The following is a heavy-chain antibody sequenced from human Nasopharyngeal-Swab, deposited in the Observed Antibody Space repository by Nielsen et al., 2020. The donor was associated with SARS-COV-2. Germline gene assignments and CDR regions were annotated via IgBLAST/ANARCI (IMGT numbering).Heavy chain of an antibody. J-gene: IGHJ2*01. D-gene: IGHD3-22*01. Sequence: GESLKISCAASGFTFSSYAMSWVRQAPGKGLEWVAVISYDGSNKYYADSVKGRFTISRDNSKNTLYLQMNSLRAEDTAVYYCAKNRPDYYDSSGYSWYFDLWGRSTLVTVSS. CDR1: GFTFSSYA. V-gene: IGHV3-30*18. CDR2: ISYDGSNK. CDR3: AKNRPDYYDSSGYSWYFDL.